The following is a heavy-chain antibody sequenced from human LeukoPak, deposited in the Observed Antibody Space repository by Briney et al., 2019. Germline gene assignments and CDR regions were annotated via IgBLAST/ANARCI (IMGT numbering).Heavy chain of an antibody. CDR2: ISGSGGST. CDR1: GFTFSSYA. D-gene: IGHD6-6*01. CDR3: AKVTGGSSSFSLDY. J-gene: IGHJ4*02. Sequence: GGSLRLSCAASGFTFSSYAMSWVRQAPGKGLEWVSAISGSGGSTYYADSVKGRFTISRDNSKNTLYLRMNSLRAEDTAVYYCAKVTGGSSSFSLDYWGQGTLVTVSS. V-gene: IGHV3-23*01.